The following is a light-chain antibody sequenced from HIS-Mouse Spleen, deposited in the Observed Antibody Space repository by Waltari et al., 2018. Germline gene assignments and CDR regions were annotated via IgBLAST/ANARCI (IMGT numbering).Light chain of an antibody. J-gene: IGLJ2*01. CDR3: SSYTSSSTLV. CDR2: DVS. Sequence: QSALTQPASVSGSPGQSITISCTGTSSDVGGYNYVSWYQQHPGKAPKLMIYDVSNRPAGCSNRCSGSKSGNTASLTISGLQAEDEADYYCSSYTSSSTLVFGGGTKLTVL. CDR1: SSDVGGYNY. V-gene: IGLV2-14*03.